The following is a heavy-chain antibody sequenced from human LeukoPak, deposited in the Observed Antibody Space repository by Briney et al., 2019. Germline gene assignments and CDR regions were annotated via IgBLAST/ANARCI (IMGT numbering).Heavy chain of an antibody. CDR3: ARLVVTAATKYYYYYMDV. V-gene: IGHV4-34*01. Sequence: SETLSLTCAVYSGSFSGYYWSWIRQPPGKGLEWIGEINHSGSTNYNPSPKSRVTISVDTSKNQFSLKLRSVTAADTAVYYCARLVVTAATKYYYYYMDVWGKGTTVTISS. J-gene: IGHJ6*03. CDR2: INHSGST. D-gene: IGHD2-21*02. CDR1: SGSFSGYY.